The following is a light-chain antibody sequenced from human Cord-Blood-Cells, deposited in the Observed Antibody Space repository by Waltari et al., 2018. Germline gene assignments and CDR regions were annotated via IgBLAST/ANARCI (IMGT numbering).Light chain of an antibody. J-gene: IGKJ1*01. V-gene: IGKV4-1*01. CDR3: QQYYSTWT. CDR2: WAS. Sequence: DIVMTQSPDSLAVSLGERATINCKSSQSVLYSSNNKNYLAWYQQKPGQPPKLLIYWASTRESGVPDRFSGSGSETDFTLTISSLQAEDVAVYYCQQYYSTWTFGQGTKVEIK. CDR1: QSVLYSSNNKNY.